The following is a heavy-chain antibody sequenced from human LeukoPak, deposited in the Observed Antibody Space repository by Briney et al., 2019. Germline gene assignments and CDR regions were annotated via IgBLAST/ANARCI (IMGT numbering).Heavy chain of an antibody. V-gene: IGHV4-30-4*08. D-gene: IGHD2-15*01. CDR1: GGSISSGDYY. J-gene: IGHJ4*02. Sequence: SETLSLTCTVSGGSISSGDYYWSWIRQPPGKGLEWIGYIYYSGSTYYNPSLKSRVTISVDTSKNQFSLKLSSVTTADTAVYYCARAYCSGGSCYFDFDYWGQGTLVTVSS. CDR2: IYYSGST. CDR3: ARAYCSGGSCYFDFDY.